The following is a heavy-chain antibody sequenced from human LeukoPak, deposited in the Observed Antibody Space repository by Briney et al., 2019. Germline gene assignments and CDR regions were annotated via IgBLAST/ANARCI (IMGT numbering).Heavy chain of an antibody. J-gene: IGHJ6*02. D-gene: IGHD3-9*01. V-gene: IGHV4-59*08. CDR1: GGSVTSYY. CDR2: IFYMGYT. Sequence: PSETLSLTCTVSGGSVTSYYWSWIRQPPGKGLEWIGYIFYMGYTDYNPSLKSRDTTSVDTSKNQISLKLTSVTAADTAVYYCARHGSYDILTGNYGLDVWGHGTTVTVSS. CDR3: ARHGSYDILTGNYGLDV.